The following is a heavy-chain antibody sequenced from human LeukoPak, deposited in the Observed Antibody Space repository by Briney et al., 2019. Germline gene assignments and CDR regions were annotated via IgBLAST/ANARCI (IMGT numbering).Heavy chain of an antibody. V-gene: IGHV3-23*01. CDR3: ARADHGDFVRGSFNWYFDL. CDR2: ISGSGGST. J-gene: IGHJ2*01. CDR1: GFTFSSYA. D-gene: IGHD4-17*01. Sequence: GGSLRLSCAASGFTFSSYAMSWVRQAPGKGLEWVSAISGSGGSTYYADSVKGRFTISRDNSKDTVYLQMNSLRAEDTAVYYCARADHGDFVRGSFNWYFDLWGRGTLVTVSS.